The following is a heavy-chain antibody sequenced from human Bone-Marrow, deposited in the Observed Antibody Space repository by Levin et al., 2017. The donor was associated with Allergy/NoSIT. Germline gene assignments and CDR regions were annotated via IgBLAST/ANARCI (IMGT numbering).Heavy chain of an antibody. CDR3: AREDCYVFDY. J-gene: IGHJ4*02. V-gene: IGHV4-31*03. Sequence: SQTLSLTCSLSGGSISTGGFHWSWVRQRPGKGLEWIGYIYYSGNTYYNPSLQSRLSISIDTSKNQFSLRLTSVTAADTAVYYCAREDCYVFDYWGQGTLVTVSS. CDR2: IYYSGNT. D-gene: IGHD2-21*01. CDR1: GGSISTGGFH.